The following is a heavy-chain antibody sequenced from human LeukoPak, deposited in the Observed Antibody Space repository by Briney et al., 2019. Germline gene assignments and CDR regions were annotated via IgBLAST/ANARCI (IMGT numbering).Heavy chain of an antibody. V-gene: IGHV3-23*01. D-gene: IGHD1-26*01. CDR2: ISGSGGST. Sequence: GGSLRLSCAASGFTFSSYAMSWVRQAPGKGLEWVSAISGSGGSTYYAGSVKGRFTISRDNSKNTLYLQMNSLRAEDTAVYYCAKGSSNSGSLPRTDPFDYWGQGTLVTVSS. CDR1: GFTFSSYA. CDR3: AKGSSNSGSLPRTDPFDY. J-gene: IGHJ4*02.